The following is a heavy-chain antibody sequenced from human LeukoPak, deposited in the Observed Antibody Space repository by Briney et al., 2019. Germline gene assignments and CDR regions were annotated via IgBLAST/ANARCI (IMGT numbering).Heavy chain of an antibody. Sequence: SETLSLTCTVSGGSISSSSYYWGWIRQPPGKGLEWIGNIYYSGSTYYNPSLKSRVTISVDTSKNQFSLTLNSVTAADTAVYFCARDQVDYDIPDHFDYWGKGTLVTVSS. J-gene: IGHJ4*02. CDR3: ARDQVDYDIPDHFDY. CDR1: GGSISSSSYY. V-gene: IGHV4-39*07. CDR2: IYYSGST. D-gene: IGHD3-22*01.